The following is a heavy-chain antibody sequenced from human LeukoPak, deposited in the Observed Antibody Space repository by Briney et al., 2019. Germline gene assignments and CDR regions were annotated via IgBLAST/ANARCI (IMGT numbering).Heavy chain of an antibody. J-gene: IGHJ4*02. CDR3: ARIYDSSGYVDY. D-gene: IGHD3-22*01. CDR2: INHSGST. V-gene: IGHV4-34*01. CDR1: GGSFSAYY. Sequence: SETLSLNCAVYGGSFSAYYWSWVRQPPGKGLEWIGEINHSGSTNYNPSLKSRVTISVDTSKNQFSLKLSSVTAADTAVYYCARIYDSSGYVDYWGQGTLVTVSS.